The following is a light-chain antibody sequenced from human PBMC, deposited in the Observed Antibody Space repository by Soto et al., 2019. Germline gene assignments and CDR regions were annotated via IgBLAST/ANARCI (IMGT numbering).Light chain of an antibody. CDR1: ESIANN. J-gene: IGKJ4*01. Sequence: EIVVTQSPATLSVSPGERATLSCRANESIANNLAWYQHKPGQAPRLVIYDASIRATGIPARFSGSGSGTDFTLTISGLQSEDFAIYYCQQYNTWITFGGGTKVEIK. CDR2: DAS. CDR3: QQYNTWIT. V-gene: IGKV3-15*01.